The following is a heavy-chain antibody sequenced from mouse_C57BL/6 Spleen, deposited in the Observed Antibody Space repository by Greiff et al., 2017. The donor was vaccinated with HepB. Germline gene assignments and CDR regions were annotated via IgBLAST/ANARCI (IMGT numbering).Heavy chain of an antibody. CDR3: ARIYGSSYFDY. V-gene: IGHV3-6*01. CDR2: ISYDGSN. Sequence: VQLKQSGPGLVKPSQSLSLTCSVPGYSITSGYYWNWIRQFPGNKLEWMGYISYDGSNNYNPSLKNRISITRDTSKNQFFLKLNSVTTEDTATYYCARIYGSSYFDYWGQGTTLTVSS. CDR1: GYSITSGYY. D-gene: IGHD1-1*01. J-gene: IGHJ2*01.